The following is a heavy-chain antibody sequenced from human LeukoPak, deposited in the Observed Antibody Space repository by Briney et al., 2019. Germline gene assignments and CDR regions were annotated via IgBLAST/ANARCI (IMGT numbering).Heavy chain of an antibody. V-gene: IGHV3-48*01. CDR3: ARDRHKYNYDSGGYPPY. D-gene: IGHD3-22*01. Sequence: GGSLRLSCAASGFTFSSYSMLWVRQAPGKGLEWVSYISSSSSTIYYADSVKGRFTISRDNAKNSLYLQMDTLRAEDTAVYYCARDRHKYNYDSGGYPPYWGQGTLVTVSS. CDR2: ISSSSSTI. CDR1: GFTFSSYS. J-gene: IGHJ4*02.